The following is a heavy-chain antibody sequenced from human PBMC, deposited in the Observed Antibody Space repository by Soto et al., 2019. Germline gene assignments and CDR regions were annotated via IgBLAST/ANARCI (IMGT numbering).Heavy chain of an antibody. CDR1: VDSISNYY. CDR2: FSDSGST. D-gene: IGHD3-3*01. CDR3: AIFGPPLAY. J-gene: IGHJ4*02. V-gene: IGHV4-59*01. Sequence: SETLSLTCTVSVDSISNYYWSWIRQPPGKGLEWIAYFSDSGSTNYNPSLKSRVTISVDTSKNQFSLNLSSVTAADTAVYYCAIFGPPLAYGGKGPRVPVSS.